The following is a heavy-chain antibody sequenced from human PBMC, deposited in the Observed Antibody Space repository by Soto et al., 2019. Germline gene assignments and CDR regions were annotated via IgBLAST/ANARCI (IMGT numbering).Heavy chain of an antibody. CDR2: IYWDDDK. Sequence: QITLNESGPTVVKPAETLTLTCTFSGFSLTTSGVGVGWVRQSPGKAPEWFALIYWDDDKRYGTSLKSRLTITKDTSKNQVVLTMANVDPADTATYYCAHRVLRAVFGLVTTTAIYFDFWGQGTPVVVSS. CDR1: GFSLTTSGVG. J-gene: IGHJ4*02. V-gene: IGHV2-5*05. D-gene: IGHD3-3*01. CDR3: AHRVLRAVFGLVTTTAIYFDF.